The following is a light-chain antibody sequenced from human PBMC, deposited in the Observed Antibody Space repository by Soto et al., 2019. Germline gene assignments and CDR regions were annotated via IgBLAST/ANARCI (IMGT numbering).Light chain of an antibody. V-gene: IGLV1-47*01. J-gene: IGLJ2*01. CDR1: SSNIGSNY. Sequence: QSVLTQPPSGSGTPGRRVTISCPGSSSNIGSNYVYWYQQLPGTAPKLLIYRNNQRPSGVPDRFSGSKSGTSASLAISGLRSEDEADYYCAAWDDSLSGFVVFGGGTQLTVL. CDR3: AAWDDSLSGFVV. CDR2: RNN.